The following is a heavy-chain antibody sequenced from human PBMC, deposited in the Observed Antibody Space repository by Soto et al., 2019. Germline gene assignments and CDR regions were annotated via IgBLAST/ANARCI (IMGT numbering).Heavy chain of an antibody. CDR3: ARFVRSCSGTTCYTRADV. CDR2: IYSSGST. Sequence: PPETLSLTCNVSGGSVSSDSHYWSWIRQPTGTRLEWIGFIYSSGSTNYKPSLTSRVTMSVETSKNQFSLKLRSVIVADTAVYHCARFVRSCSGTTCYTRADVWGQGTTVTVSS. CDR1: GGSVSSDSHY. J-gene: IGHJ6*02. D-gene: IGHD2-2*02. V-gene: IGHV4-61*10.